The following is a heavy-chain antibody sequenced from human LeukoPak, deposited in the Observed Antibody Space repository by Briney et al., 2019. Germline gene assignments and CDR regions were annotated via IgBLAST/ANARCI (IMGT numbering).Heavy chain of an antibody. CDR3: TTIQLWSDFDY. D-gene: IGHD5-18*01. Sequence: ASVKVSCKASGGTFSSYAISWVRQAPGQGLEWMGWMNPNSGNTGYAQKFQGRVTMTRNTSISTAYMELSSLRSEDTAVYYCTTIQLWSDFDYWGQGTLVTVSS. J-gene: IGHJ4*02. CDR1: GGTFSSYA. CDR2: MNPNSGNT. V-gene: IGHV1-8*02.